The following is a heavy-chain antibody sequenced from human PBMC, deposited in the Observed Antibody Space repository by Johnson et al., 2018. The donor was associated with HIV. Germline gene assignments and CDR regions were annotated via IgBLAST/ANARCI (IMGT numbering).Heavy chain of an antibody. CDR2: IWYDGSNK. V-gene: IGHV3-33*01. J-gene: IGHJ3*01. D-gene: IGHD3-10*01. CDR3: ASGLVCFGLVLAAFDL. Sequence: QVQLVESGGGVVQPGRSLRLSCAASGFTFSSYGMHWVRQAPGKGLEWVAVIWYDGSNKYYADSVKGRFTISRDNSKNTLYLQMNSLRADDTAVYYCASGLVCFGLVLAAFDLWCQGIMVTVS. CDR1: GFTFSSYG.